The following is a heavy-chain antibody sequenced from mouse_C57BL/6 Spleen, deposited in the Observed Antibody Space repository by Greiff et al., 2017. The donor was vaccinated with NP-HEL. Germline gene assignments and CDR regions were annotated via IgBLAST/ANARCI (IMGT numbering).Heavy chain of an antibody. CDR3: ARPGGYYYCSPWYFDV. CDR2: ISSGSSTI. V-gene: IGHV5-17*01. CDR1: GFTFSDYG. D-gene: IGHD1-1*01. Sequence: EVQVVESGGGLVKPGGSLKLSCSASGFTFSDYGMHWVRQAPEKGLEWVAYISSGSSTIYYAETVKGRFTISRDNAKNTLFLQMTSLRSEDTAMYYCARPGGYYYCSPWYFDVWGTGTTVTVSS. J-gene: IGHJ1*03.